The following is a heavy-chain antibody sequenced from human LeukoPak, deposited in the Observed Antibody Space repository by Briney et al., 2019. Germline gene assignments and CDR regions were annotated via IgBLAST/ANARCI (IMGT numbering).Heavy chain of an antibody. Sequence: AASVKVSCKASGYTFTSYYMHWVRQAPGQRLEWMGWINGGNGNTKYSQKLQGRVTITRDTSASTAYMELRSLRSEDTAVFYCARGPPRLNWFDPWGQGTLVTVSS. D-gene: IGHD6-25*01. J-gene: IGHJ5*02. CDR2: INGGNGNT. CDR3: ARGPPRLNWFDP. V-gene: IGHV1-3*01. CDR1: GYTFTSYY.